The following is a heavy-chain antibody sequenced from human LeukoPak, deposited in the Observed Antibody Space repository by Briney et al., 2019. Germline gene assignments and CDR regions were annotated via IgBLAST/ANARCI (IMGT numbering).Heavy chain of an antibody. CDR2: ISAYNVNT. J-gene: IGHJ3*02. CDR1: GYTFTSYG. CDR3: AVGYQFDYGDYEADAFDI. D-gene: IGHD4-17*01. Sequence: ASVKVSCKASGYTFTSYGISWVRQAPGQGLEWIGWISAYNVNTNYAQKLQGRVTMTTDTSTSTAYMELRSLRSDDTAVYYCAVGYQFDYGDYEADAFDIWGQGTMVTVSS. V-gene: IGHV1-18*04.